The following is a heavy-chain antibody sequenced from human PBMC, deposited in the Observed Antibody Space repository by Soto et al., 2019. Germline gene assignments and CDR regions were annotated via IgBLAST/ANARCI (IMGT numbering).Heavy chain of an antibody. CDR2: VSTNGAT. D-gene: IGHD3-9*01. V-gene: IGHV4-4*07. J-gene: IGHJ6*02. CDR3: ARADYEILTGSYAMDV. Sequence: TSETLSLTCTVSDDFISSYYWNWIRQPAGKGLEWIGRVSTNGATNYSPSLESRVTMSVDTSKNQFSLKLTSVTAADTAVYFCARADYEILTGSYAMDVWGQGTTVTVSS. CDR1: DDFISSYY.